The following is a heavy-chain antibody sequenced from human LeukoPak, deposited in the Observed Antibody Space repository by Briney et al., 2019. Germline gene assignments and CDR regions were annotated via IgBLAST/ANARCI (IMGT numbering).Heavy chain of an antibody. V-gene: IGHV3-11*04. Sequence: SGGSLRLSCAASGFTFSDYYMSWIRQAPGKGLEWVSYISSSGSTIYYADSVKGRFTISRDDAKNSLYLQMNSLRAEDTAVYYCASKFWAAGRDYWGQGTLVTVSS. J-gene: IGHJ4*02. CDR2: ISSSGSTI. D-gene: IGHD6-13*01. CDR3: ASKFWAAGRDY. CDR1: GFTFSDYY.